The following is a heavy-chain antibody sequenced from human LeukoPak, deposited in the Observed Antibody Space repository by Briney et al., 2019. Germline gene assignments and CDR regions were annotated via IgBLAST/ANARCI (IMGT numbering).Heavy chain of an antibody. V-gene: IGHV3-30-3*01. CDR2: ISYDGSNK. J-gene: IGHJ4*02. CDR1: GFTFSSYA. CDR3: ARAGYYGSSGYIIRY. D-gene: IGHD3-22*01. Sequence: PGGSLRLSCAASGFTFSSYAMHWVRQAPGKGLEWVAVISYDGSNKYYADSVKGRFTISRDNSKNTPYLQMNSLRAEDTAVYYCARAGYYGSSGYIIRYWGQGTLVTVSS.